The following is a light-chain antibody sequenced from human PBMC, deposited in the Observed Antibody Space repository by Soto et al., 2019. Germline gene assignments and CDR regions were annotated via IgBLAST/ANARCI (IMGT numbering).Light chain of an antibody. V-gene: IGKV1-5*01. J-gene: IGKJ1*01. CDR2: DAS. CDR3: QQYNSYSPQKT. CDR1: QSISSW. Sequence: DIQMTQSPSTLSASVGDRVTITCRASQSISSWLAWYQQKPGQAPELLIYDASSLESGVPSRFSGSGSGTEFTLTISSLQPDDFATYYCQQYNSYSPQKTFGQGTKVEIK.